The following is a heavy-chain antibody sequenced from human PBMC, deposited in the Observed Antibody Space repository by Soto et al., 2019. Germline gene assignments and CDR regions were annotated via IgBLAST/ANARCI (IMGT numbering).Heavy chain of an antibody. CDR2: IGSSSSYI. D-gene: IGHD5-18*01. CDR3: ARGYSYGKKGFDY. CDR1: GFTFSSYS. J-gene: IGHJ4*02. V-gene: IGHV3-21*01. Sequence: GGSLRLSCAASGFTFSSYSMNWVRQAPGKGLEWVSSIGSSSSYIYYADSVKGRFTISRDNAKNSLYPQMNSLRAEDTAVYYCARGYSYGKKGFDYWGQGTLVTVSS.